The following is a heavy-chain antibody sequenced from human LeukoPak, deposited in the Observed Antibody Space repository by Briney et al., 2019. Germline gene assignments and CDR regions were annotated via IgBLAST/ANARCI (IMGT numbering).Heavy chain of an antibody. V-gene: IGHV3-74*01. CDR1: GFTFSSYW. Sequence: GGSLRLSCAASGFTFSSYWMHWVRQAPGKGLVWVSRINSDGRSTSYADSVKGRFTISRDNAKNTLYLQMNSLRAEDTDVYYCTRRGGTSGHFDYWGQGTLVTVSS. CDR2: INSDGRST. CDR3: TRRGGTSGHFDY. J-gene: IGHJ4*02. D-gene: IGHD5-24*01.